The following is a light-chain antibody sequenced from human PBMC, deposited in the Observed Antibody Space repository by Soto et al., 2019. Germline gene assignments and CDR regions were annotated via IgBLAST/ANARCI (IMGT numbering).Light chain of an antibody. Sequence: QSALTQPPSASGSPGQSVTISCTGTSSDVGGYNYVSWYQQHPGKAPKLMIYEVSKRPSGVPDRFSGSKSDNTAYLTVSGLQAEDEADYYCISYAGSDNFVLGTGTKVTVL. V-gene: IGLV2-8*01. CDR2: EVS. CDR3: ISYAGSDNFV. J-gene: IGLJ1*01. CDR1: SSDVGGYNY.